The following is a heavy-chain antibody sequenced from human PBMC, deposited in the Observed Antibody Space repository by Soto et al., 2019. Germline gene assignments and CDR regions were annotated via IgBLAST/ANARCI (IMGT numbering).Heavy chain of an antibody. CDR1: GFTFSNNA. J-gene: IGHJ6*02. V-gene: IGHV3-30-3*01. Sequence: QVQLVESGGGVVQPGRSLRLSCAASGFTFSNNAMDWVRQAPGKGLEWVAVISYDGSNKYIAESVKGRFTISRDNSKNSLFLQMNSLRADYTAVYYCSRGTTTSAFSAMDVWGQGTTVTVSS. CDR2: ISYDGSNK. CDR3: SRGTTTSAFSAMDV. D-gene: IGHD1-1*01.